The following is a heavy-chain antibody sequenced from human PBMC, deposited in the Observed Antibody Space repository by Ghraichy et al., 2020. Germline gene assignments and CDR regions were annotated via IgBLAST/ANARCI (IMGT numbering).Heavy chain of an antibody. V-gene: IGHV1-46*01. D-gene: IGHD6-19*01. CDR2: INPSGGST. Sequence: ASVKVSCKASGYTFTSYYMHWVRQAPGQGLEWMGIINPSGGSTSYAQKFQGRVTMTRDTSTSTVYMELSSLRSEDTSVYYCARDLIAVAGGLGIDYWGQGTLVTVSS. J-gene: IGHJ4*02. CDR3: ARDLIAVAGGLGIDY. CDR1: GYTFTSYY.